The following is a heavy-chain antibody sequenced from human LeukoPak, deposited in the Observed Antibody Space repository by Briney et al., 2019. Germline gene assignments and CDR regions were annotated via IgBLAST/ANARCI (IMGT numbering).Heavy chain of an antibody. J-gene: IGHJ6*03. D-gene: IGHD3-16*01. CDR3: ARVRRGIRLPTSAYYMDV. Sequence: SETLSLTCAVFGGSFSDYYWSWVRQPPGKGLEWIGEINQSGGTNYNPSLKSRVTISVDTSKNQFSLKLSSVTAADTAVYYCARVRRGIRLPTSAYYMDVWGKGTTVTVSS. CDR2: INQSGGT. CDR1: GGSFSDYY. V-gene: IGHV4-34*01.